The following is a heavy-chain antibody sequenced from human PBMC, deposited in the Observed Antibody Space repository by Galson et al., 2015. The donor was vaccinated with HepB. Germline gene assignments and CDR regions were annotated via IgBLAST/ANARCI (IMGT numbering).Heavy chain of an antibody. Sequence: SLRLSCAASGFTFSLYGMHWVRQAPGKGLEWVAVIWYDGSNEYYADSVKGRFTISRDNSKNTLYLQMNSLRAEDTAMYYCAREYSGTYDAFDIWGRGTMVTVSS. V-gene: IGHV3-33*01. J-gene: IGHJ3*02. CDR3: AREYSGTYDAFDI. CDR1: GFTFSLYG. D-gene: IGHD1-26*01. CDR2: IWYDGSNE.